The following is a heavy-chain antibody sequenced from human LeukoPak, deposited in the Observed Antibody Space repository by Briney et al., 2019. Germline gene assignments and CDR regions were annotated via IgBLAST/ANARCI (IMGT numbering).Heavy chain of an antibody. V-gene: IGHV1-2*02. CDR2: INPNSGGT. Sequence: ASVKVSCKASGYTFTGYYMHWVRQAPGQGLEWMGWINPNSGGTNYAQKFQGRVTMTRDTSISIAYMELSRLRSDDTAVYYCATLGFGEYIGGFDYWGQGTLVTVSS. CDR1: GYTFTGYY. J-gene: IGHJ4*02. CDR3: ATLGFGEYIGGFDY. D-gene: IGHD3-10*01.